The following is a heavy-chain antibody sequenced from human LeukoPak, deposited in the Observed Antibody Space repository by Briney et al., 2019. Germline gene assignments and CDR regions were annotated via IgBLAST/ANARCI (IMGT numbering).Heavy chain of an antibody. J-gene: IGHJ5*02. Sequence: KPSETLSLTCSVSGGSISSSSYYWGWIRQPPGKGLEYIGNIYYSGSTYYNPSLKSRVTLSVDTSKNQFSLKLSSVTAADTAVYYCATNYCSSTSCYIHTFEHWGQGTLFTVSS. D-gene: IGHD2-2*02. CDR3: ATNYCSSTSCYIHTFEH. V-gene: IGHV4-39*01. CDR2: IYYSGST. CDR1: GGSISSSSYY.